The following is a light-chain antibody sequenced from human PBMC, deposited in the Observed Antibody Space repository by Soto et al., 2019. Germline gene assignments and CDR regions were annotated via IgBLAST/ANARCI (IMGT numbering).Light chain of an antibody. Sequence: QSALTQPASVSGSHGQSITISCTGTSNDVGGFDFVSWYQQHPGKAPKVIIYEVSNRPSGVSDRFSGSKSGNTASLTISGLQAEDEADYYCNSYTSTSARVFGGGTKVTVL. CDR3: NSYTSTSARV. CDR1: SNDVGGFDF. J-gene: IGLJ3*02. V-gene: IGLV2-14*01. CDR2: EVS.